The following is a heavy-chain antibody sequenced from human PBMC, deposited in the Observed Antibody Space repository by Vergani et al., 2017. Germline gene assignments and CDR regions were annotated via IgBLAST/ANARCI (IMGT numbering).Heavy chain of an antibody. D-gene: IGHD2-2*02. CDR1: GFTLNTYG. CDR3: ARVVGDELLYRNYYYYYYMDV. V-gene: IGHV3-30*02. CDR2: IRYDGSSE. Sequence: VELLESGGGVVQPGGSLRLSCTLSGFTLNTYGIHWVRQAPGKGREWVSFIRYDGSSEYYGDSVKGRFTISRDKSQNTLYLQMNSLRAEDTAVYYCARVVGDELLYRNYYYYYYMDVWGKGTTVTVSS. J-gene: IGHJ6*03.